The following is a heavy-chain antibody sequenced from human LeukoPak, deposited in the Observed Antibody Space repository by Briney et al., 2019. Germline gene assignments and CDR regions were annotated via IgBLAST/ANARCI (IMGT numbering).Heavy chain of an antibody. Sequence: GGSLRLSCAASGFTFSNYWMNWVRLSPGKGLEWVANIKQDGREQNYVDSVRGRFTISRDNAKNSLYLQMNGLRAEDTAVYYCARGPSSQFRTDYWGQGTLVTVSS. CDR3: ARGPSSQFRTDY. D-gene: IGHD2-2*01. CDR2: IKQDGREQ. V-gene: IGHV3-7*04. CDR1: GFTFSNYW. J-gene: IGHJ4*02.